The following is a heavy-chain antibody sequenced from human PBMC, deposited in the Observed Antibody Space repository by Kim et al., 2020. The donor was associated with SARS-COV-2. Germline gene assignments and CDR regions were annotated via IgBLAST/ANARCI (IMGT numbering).Heavy chain of an antibody. CDR2: IYSGGST. CDR3: ARDNSNYGSASGYYYGMDV. D-gene: IGHD3-10*01. V-gene: IGHV3-53*04. Sequence: GGSLRLSCAASGFTVSSNYMSWVRQAPGKGLEWVSVIYSGGSTYYADSVKGRFTISRHNSKNTLYLQMNSLRAEDTAVYYCARDNSNYGSASGYYYGMDVWGQGTTVTVSS. J-gene: IGHJ6*02. CDR1: GFTVSSNY.